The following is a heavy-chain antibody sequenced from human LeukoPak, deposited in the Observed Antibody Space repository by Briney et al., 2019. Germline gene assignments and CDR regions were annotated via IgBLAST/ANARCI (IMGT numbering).Heavy chain of an antibody. CDR1: GFTFNNYW. CDR2: VNSDGFSS. CDR3: ARSSVAALRGAFDI. Sequence: GGSLRLSCAASGFTFNNYWLHWVRQAPGKGLVWVSRVNSDGFSSSYADSVKGRFTISRDNAKNTLYLQMNSLRAEDTALYHCARSSVAALRGAFDIWGQGTMVTVSS. J-gene: IGHJ3*02. D-gene: IGHD6-19*01. V-gene: IGHV3-74*01.